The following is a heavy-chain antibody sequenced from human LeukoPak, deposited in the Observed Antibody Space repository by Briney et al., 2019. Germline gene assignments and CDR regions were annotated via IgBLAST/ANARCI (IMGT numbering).Heavy chain of an antibody. J-gene: IGHJ4*02. CDR3: ARDGDGDYVFSYYLDY. Sequence: GGSLRLSCAASGFTFSSYAMHWVRQAPGKGLEWVALISYDESNTFYADSVKGRFTISRDNSKNTLYLQMNSLRVEDTAVYYCARDGDGDYVFSYYLDYWGQGTLVTVSS. CDR1: GFTFSSYA. CDR2: ISYDESNT. V-gene: IGHV3-30*04. D-gene: IGHD4-17*01.